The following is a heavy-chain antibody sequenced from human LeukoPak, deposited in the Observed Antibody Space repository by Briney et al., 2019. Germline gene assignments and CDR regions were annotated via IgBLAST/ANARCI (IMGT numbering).Heavy chain of an antibody. V-gene: IGHV4-34*01. CDR2: INYSGST. J-gene: IGHJ4*02. Sequence: PSETLSLTCAVYGGSFSGYYWSWIRQPPGKGLEWIGEINYSGSTNYNPSLKSRVTISVDTSKNQFSLKLSSVTAAVTAVYYCASYYYDSSRYPSYYFDYWGQGTLVTVSS. CDR3: ASYYYDSSRYPSYYFDY. CDR1: GGSFSGYY. D-gene: IGHD3-22*01.